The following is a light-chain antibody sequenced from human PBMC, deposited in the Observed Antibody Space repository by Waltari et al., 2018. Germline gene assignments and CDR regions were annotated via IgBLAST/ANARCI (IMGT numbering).Light chain of an antibody. CDR1: QSLTNY. CDR2: DAS. CDR3: QQYYRWWT. V-gene: IGKV3-11*01. J-gene: IGKJ1*01. Sequence: EIVLTQSPATLSLSPGERATLSCRASQSLTNYLAWYQQKPGQAPRLLIFDASNRASGIPARFSGSGSGTDFTLTISSLEPEDFAVYYCQQYYRWWTFGLGTKVERK.